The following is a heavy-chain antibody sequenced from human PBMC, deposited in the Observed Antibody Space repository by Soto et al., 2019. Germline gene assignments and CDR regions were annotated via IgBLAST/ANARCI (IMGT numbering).Heavy chain of an antibody. Sequence: QVQLQESGPGLVKPSQTLSLTCTVSGGSISSGGYYWTWIRQYPGKGLGWIGYNYYSGITYYNPSLKSRVTISLDTSKNQFSLKLSSVTAADTAVYYCARGSSIAGLYYGMDVWGQGTTVTVSS. CDR2: NYYSGIT. V-gene: IGHV4-31*03. CDR1: GGSISSGGYY. D-gene: IGHD6-6*01. J-gene: IGHJ6*02. CDR3: ARGSSIAGLYYGMDV.